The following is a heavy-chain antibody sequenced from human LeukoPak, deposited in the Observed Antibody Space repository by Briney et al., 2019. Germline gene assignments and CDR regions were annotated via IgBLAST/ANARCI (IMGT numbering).Heavy chain of an antibody. Sequence: ASVKVSCKASGGTFSSYAISWVRQAPGQGLEWMGRIIPILGIANYAQKFQGRVTITADKSTSTAYMELSSLRSEDTAVYYCARGGCSGGSCSLDYWAREPWSPSPQ. CDR1: GGTFSSYA. CDR2: IIPILGIA. V-gene: IGHV1-69*04. J-gene: IGHJ4*02. CDR3: ARGGCSGGSCSLDY. D-gene: IGHD2-15*01.